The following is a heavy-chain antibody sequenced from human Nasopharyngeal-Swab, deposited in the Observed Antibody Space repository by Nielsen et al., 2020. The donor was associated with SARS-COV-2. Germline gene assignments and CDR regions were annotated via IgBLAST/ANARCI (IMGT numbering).Heavy chain of an antibody. CDR2: ISSSSSYI. D-gene: IGHD3-10*01. V-gene: IGHV3-21*01. CDR3: ASNPAMVRAVKDY. Sequence: WIRQPPGKGLEWVSSISSSSSYIYYADSVKGRITISRDNAKNSLYLQMNSLRAEDTAVYYCASNPAMVRAVKDYWGQGTLVTVSS. J-gene: IGHJ4*02.